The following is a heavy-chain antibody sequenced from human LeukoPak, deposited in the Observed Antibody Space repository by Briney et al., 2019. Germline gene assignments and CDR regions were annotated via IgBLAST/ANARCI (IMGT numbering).Heavy chain of an antibody. Sequence: ASVKVSCKASGYTFTSYDINWVRQATGQGLEWMGWMNPNSGNTGYAQKFQGRVTMTRNTSISTAYMELSSLRSEDTAVYYCAKDGVDQGYGDYSFDYWGQGTLVTVSS. CDR3: AKDGVDQGYGDYSFDY. D-gene: IGHD4-17*01. CDR1: GYTFTSYD. J-gene: IGHJ4*02. CDR2: MNPNSGNT. V-gene: IGHV1-8*01.